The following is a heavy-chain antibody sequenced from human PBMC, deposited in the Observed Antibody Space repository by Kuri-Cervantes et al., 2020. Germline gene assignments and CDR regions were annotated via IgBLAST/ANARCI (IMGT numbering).Heavy chain of an antibody. D-gene: IGHD6-13*01. V-gene: IGHV3-21*01. CDR1: GFIFSDYS. CDR3: AYQIAAAGVYYYYYMDV. CDR2: ISSSSNYI. Sequence: GGSLRLSCAASGFIFSDYSMNWVRQAPGKGLEWVSSISSSSNYIYYADSVKGRFTISRDNSKNTLYLQVHSLRAEDSAVYYCAYQIAAAGVYYYYYMDVWGTGTTVTVSS. J-gene: IGHJ6*03.